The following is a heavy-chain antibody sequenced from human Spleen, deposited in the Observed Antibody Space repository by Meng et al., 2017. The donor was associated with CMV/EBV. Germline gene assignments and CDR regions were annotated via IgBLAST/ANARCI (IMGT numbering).Heavy chain of an antibody. Sequence: FKLSLTLSSTLAVFGRTLSGYYWSWIRQPPGKGLEWIGEINHSGSTNYNPSLKSRVTISVDTSKNQFSLKLSSVTAADTAVYYCARGGLITMIAYWGQGTLVTVSS. J-gene: IGHJ4*02. CDR3: ARGGLITMIAY. D-gene: IGHD3-22*01. CDR2: INHSGST. CDR1: GRTLSGYY. V-gene: IGHV4-34*01.